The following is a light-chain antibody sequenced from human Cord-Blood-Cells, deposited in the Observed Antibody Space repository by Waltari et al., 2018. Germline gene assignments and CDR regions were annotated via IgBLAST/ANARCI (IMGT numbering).Light chain of an antibody. CDR2: AAS. V-gene: IGKV1D-12*01. CDR3: QQANSFPPT. J-gene: IGKJ4*01. Sequence: DIQMTQSPSSVSASVGDRVTITCRASQGIRSWLAWYQQKPGKAPKLLIYAASSLQSGVPSRFSGSGSGTDFTLTISSQQPEDFATYYCQQANSFPPTFGGGTKVEIK. CDR1: QGIRSW.